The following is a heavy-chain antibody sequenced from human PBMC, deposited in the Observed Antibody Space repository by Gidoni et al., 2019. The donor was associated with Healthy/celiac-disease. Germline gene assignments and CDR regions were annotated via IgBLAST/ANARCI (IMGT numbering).Heavy chain of an antibody. D-gene: IGHD3-22*01. CDR1: GFTFDDYA. CDR3: AKMYYDSSGYYGESFDY. CDR2: ISWNSGSI. J-gene: IGHJ4*02. Sequence: EVQLVESGGGLVQPGRSLRLSCAASGFTFDDYAMHWVRQAPGKGLEWVSGISWNSGSIGYADSVKGRFTISSNNAKNSLYLQMNSLRAEDTALYYCAKMYYDSSGYYGESFDYWGQGTLVTVSS. V-gene: IGHV3-9*01.